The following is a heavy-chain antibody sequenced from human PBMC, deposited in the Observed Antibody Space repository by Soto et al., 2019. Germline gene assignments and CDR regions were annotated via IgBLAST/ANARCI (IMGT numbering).Heavy chain of an antibody. CDR3: AREGIAVAGHYYYGMDV. V-gene: IGHV4-34*01. J-gene: IGHJ6*02. CDR2: INHSGGT. CDR1: GGSFSGYY. D-gene: IGHD6-19*01. Sequence: QVQLQQWGAGLLKPSETLSLTCAVYGGSFSGYYWSWIRQPPGKGLEWIGEINHSGGTNYNPSLKSRVTISVDTSKNQFSLKLSSVTAADTAVYYCAREGIAVAGHYYYGMDVWGQGTTVTVSS.